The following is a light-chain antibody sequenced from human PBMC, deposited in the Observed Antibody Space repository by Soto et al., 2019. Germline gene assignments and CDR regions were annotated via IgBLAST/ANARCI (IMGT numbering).Light chain of an antibody. CDR2: GAS. CDR3: QQYNNWPIT. J-gene: IGKJ3*01. V-gene: IGKV3-15*01. CDR1: QSVSSS. Sequence: EIVMTQSPVTLSVSPGERATLSCRASQSVSSSLAWYQQKPGQSPRLLIYGASTRATGIPARFSGSGSGTEFTLTISSLQSEDFAVYYCQQYNNWPITFGPGTKVDIK.